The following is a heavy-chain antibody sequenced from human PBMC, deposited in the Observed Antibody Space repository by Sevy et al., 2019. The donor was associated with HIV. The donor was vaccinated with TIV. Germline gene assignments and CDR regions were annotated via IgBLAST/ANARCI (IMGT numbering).Heavy chain of an antibody. CDR1: GYSISSGYW. Sequence: SETLSLTCVVSGYSISSGYWWDWFRRSPGKGLEWIAAIHYTGTTQYTSSLNRPVTVSADTSKNQFSLRLSSMTAADTAVYYCASHDWGREDYWGQGTLVTVSS. J-gene: IGHJ4*02. D-gene: IGHD7-27*01. V-gene: IGHV4-38-2*01. CDR3: ASHDWGREDY. CDR2: IHYTGTT.